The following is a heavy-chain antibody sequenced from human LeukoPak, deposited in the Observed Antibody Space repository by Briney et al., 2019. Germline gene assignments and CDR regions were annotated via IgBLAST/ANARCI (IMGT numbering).Heavy chain of an antibody. CDR3: AKDQDIVVVPAAQD. J-gene: IGHJ4*02. CDR1: GFTFDDYG. CDR2: ISGSGGST. D-gene: IGHD2-2*01. V-gene: IGHV3-23*01. Sequence: PGGSLRLSCAASGFTFDDYGMSWVRQAPGKGLEWVSAISGSGGSTYYADSVKGRFTISRDNSKNTLYLQMNSLRAEDTAVYYCAKDQDIVVVPAAQDWGQGTLVTVSS.